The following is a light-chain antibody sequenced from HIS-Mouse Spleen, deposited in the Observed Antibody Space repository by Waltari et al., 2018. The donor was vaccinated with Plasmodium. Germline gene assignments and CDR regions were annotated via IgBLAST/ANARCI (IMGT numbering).Light chain of an antibody. V-gene: IGLV1-47*01. Sequence: QSVLTQPPSASGTPGQRVTISCSGSSSNIGSNYVYWYQQLPGTAPKLLIYRNNRRPSGFPDRFSGSKSGTSASLAISGLRSEDEADYYCAAWDDSLSGPVFGGGTKLTDL. J-gene: IGLJ2*01. CDR2: RNN. CDR3: AAWDDSLSGPV. CDR1: SSNIGSNY.